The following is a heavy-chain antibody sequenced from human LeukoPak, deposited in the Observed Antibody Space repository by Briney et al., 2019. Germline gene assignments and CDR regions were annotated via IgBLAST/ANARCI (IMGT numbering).Heavy chain of an antibody. CDR3: AKTVEYSSSSVQWSFNY. Sequence: GGSLRLSCAASGFTFSSYAMSWVRQAPGKGLEWVSAISGSGGSTYYADSVKGRFTISRDNSKNTLYLQMNSLRAEDPAVYYCAKTVEYSSSSVQWSFNYWGQGTLVTVSS. J-gene: IGHJ4*02. CDR1: GFTFSSYA. V-gene: IGHV3-23*01. D-gene: IGHD6-6*01. CDR2: ISGSGGST.